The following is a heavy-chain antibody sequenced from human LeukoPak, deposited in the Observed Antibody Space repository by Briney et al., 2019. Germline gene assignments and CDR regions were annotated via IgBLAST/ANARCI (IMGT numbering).Heavy chain of an antibody. CDR1: GGSISSYY. J-gene: IGHJ3*02. Sequence: SETLSLTCTVSGGSISSYYWSWIRQPAGKGLEWIGRIYTSGSTNYNPSLKSRVTMSVDTSKNQFSLQLNSVTPEDTAVYYCARGAAAGPTFGDAFDIWGQGTMVTVSS. V-gene: IGHV4-4*07. CDR3: ARGAAAGPTFGDAFDI. D-gene: IGHD6-13*01. CDR2: IYTSGST.